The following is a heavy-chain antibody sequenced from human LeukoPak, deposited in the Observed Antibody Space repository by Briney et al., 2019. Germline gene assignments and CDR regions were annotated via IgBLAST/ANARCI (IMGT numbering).Heavy chain of an antibody. J-gene: IGHJ5*02. Sequence: SETLSLTCTVSGGSISSGDYYWGWIRQPPGKGLEWIGSIYYSGSTYYNPSLKSRVTISVDTSKNQFSLKLSSVTAADTAVYYCARDGCSSTSCYGPWFDPWGQGTLVTVSS. V-gene: IGHV4-39*07. D-gene: IGHD2-2*01. CDR2: IYYSGST. CDR1: GGSISSGDYY. CDR3: ARDGCSSTSCYGPWFDP.